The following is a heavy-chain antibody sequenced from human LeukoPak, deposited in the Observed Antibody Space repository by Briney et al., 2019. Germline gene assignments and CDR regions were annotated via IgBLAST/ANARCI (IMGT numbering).Heavy chain of an antibody. Sequence: PGGSLRLSCAASGFTFSSYWMSWVRQAPGKGLEWVANIKQDGSEKYYVDSVKGRFTISRDNAKNSLYLQMNSLRAEDTAVYYCARDRRRSHDAFDIWGQGTMVTVSS. CDR2: IKQDGSEK. J-gene: IGHJ3*02. CDR3: ARDRRRSHDAFDI. D-gene: IGHD6-6*01. CDR1: GFTFSSYW. V-gene: IGHV3-7*01.